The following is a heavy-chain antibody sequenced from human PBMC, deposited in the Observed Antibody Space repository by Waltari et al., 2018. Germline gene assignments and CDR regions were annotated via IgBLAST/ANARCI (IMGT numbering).Heavy chain of an antibody. V-gene: IGHV1-69*01. CDR1: GGTFSSYA. Sequence: QVQLVQSGAEVKKPGSSVKVSCKASGGTFSSYAISWVHRPPGQGLEWMGGIIPIFGTANYAQKFQGRVTITADESTSTAYMELSSLRSEDTAVYYCARDPRGYNYYYGMDVWGQGTTVTVSS. CDR2: IIPIFGTA. J-gene: IGHJ6*02. D-gene: IGHD5-12*01. CDR3: ARDPRGYNYYYGMDV.